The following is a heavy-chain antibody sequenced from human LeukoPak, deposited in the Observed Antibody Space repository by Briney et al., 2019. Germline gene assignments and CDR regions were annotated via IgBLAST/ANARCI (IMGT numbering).Heavy chain of an antibody. CDR2: ISNDGSST. Sequence: PGGSLRLSCAASGFTFSSSWMHWVRQAPGKGLEWVSRISNDGSSTWYADSVKGRFTISRDNAKNTLYLQMNSLRAEDTAVYYCARGPFTIFGVVSPSPFDYWGQGTLVTVSS. CDR1: GFTFSSSW. J-gene: IGHJ4*02. V-gene: IGHV3-74*01. CDR3: ARGPFTIFGVVSPSPFDY. D-gene: IGHD3-3*01.